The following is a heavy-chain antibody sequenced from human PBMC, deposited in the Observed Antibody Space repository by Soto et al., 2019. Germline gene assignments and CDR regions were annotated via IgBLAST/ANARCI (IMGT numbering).Heavy chain of an antibody. V-gene: IGHV3-53*04. D-gene: IGHD5-12*01. Sequence: EVQLVESGGGLVQPGGSLRLSCATSGFTVSSNYMSWVRQAPGKGLEWVSVIYSGGSTYYADSVKGRFTISSHNSKKPQYLQRNSVRAEDAAVYYGAATRLGYWGQGTLVTVSS. CDR2: IYSGGST. J-gene: IGHJ4*02. CDR1: GFTVSSNY. CDR3: AATRLGY.